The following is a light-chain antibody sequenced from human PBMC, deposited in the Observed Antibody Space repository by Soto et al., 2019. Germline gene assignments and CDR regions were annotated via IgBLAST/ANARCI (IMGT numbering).Light chain of an antibody. J-gene: IGLJ1*01. CDR3: AAWDDSLLNV. Sequence: QSVLTQPPSASGTPGQRVTISCSGSSSNIGSNTVNWYQQLPGTAPKLLIYSNNQRPSGVPDRFSGSKSGTSASLAISGLQSEDEADYYCAAWDDSLLNVVGTGTKRTVL. V-gene: IGLV1-44*01. CDR2: SNN. CDR1: SSNIGSNT.